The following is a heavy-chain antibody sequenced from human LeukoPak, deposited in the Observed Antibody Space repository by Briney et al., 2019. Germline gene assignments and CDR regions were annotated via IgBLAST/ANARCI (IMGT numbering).Heavy chain of an antibody. CDR3: ARNSGDY. Sequence: SGTLSLTCSVSGGSISDFYWSWIRQPAGKGLEWIGRIYTSGSTNSNPSLKSRVTMSLDASKNQFSLELSSVTAADTAVYFCARNSGDYWGQGTLVTVSS. CDR1: GGSISDFY. CDR2: IYTSGST. V-gene: IGHV4-4*07. D-gene: IGHD7-27*01. J-gene: IGHJ4*02.